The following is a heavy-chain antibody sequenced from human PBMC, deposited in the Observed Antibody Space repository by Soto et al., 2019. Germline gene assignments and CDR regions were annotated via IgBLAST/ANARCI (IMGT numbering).Heavy chain of an antibody. V-gene: IGHV1-18*01. CDR3: ARHSGSYYFFDY. J-gene: IGHJ4*02. CDR2: ISAYNGNS. D-gene: IGHD1-26*01. Sequence: QVQLVQSGAEVKKPGASVKVSCETSRYTFTSYPISWVRQAPGQGLEWLGWISAYNGNSYYAQKVRGRVTMTTDTSTSTAYMERRSLRSDDTAVYFCARHSGSYYFFDYWGQGTLVTVSS. CDR1: RYTFTSYP.